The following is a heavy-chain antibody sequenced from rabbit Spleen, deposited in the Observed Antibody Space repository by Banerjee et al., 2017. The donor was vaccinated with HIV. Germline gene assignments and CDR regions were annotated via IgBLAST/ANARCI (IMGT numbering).Heavy chain of an antibody. J-gene: IGHJ4*01. V-gene: IGHV1S40*01. D-gene: IGHD6-1*01. CDR2: IDSSDGDT. CDR3: ATDTYGVGAFDL. Sequence: QSLEESGGGLVQPEGSLALTCKASGFSFSSSDYICWVRQAPGKGLEWIACIDSSDGDTDYANWPKGRFTISKASSTTVTLQMTRLTAADTATYFCATDTYGVGAFDLWGQGTLVTVS. CDR1: GFSFSSSDY.